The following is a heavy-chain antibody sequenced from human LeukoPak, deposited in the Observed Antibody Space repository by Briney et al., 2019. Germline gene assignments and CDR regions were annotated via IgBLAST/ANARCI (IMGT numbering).Heavy chain of an antibody. V-gene: IGHV3-48*03. CDR2: ISSSDSII. CDR1: GFTFSSYA. Sequence: GGSLRLSCAASGFTFSSYAMHWVRQAPGKGLEWVSHISSSDSIIYYADSVKGRFTISRDNAKDSLYLQMNSLRAEDTAVYYCAREGFGFDYWGQGTLVTVSS. J-gene: IGHJ4*02. CDR3: AREGFGFDY. D-gene: IGHD3-10*01.